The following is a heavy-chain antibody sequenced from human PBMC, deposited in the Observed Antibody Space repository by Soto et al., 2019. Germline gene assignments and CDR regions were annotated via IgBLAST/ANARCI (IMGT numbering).Heavy chain of an antibody. D-gene: IGHD6-13*01. J-gene: IGHJ5*02. CDR2: IKQDGSEK. V-gene: IGHV3-7*05. CDR1: GFTLSSYW. Sequence: PGGSLRLSCVASGFTLSSYWMSWVRQAPGKGLEWVANIKQDGSEKYYVDSVKGRFTISRDNAKNSLYLQMNSLRAEDTAVYYCARAPKEQLVPNWFDPWGQGTLVTVSS. CDR3: ARAPKEQLVPNWFDP.